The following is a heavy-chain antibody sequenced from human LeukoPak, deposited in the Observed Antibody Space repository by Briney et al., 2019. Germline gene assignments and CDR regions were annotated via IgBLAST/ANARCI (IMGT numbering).Heavy chain of an antibody. V-gene: IGHV3-23*01. D-gene: IGHD6-19*01. CDR2: VSASGAGT. Sequence: GGSLRLSCAASGFTFDSYAMTWVRQAPGKGLEWVSTVSASGAGTYFADSVKGRFTISRDNSKNTLYLQMNYLRAEDTAVYYCANNGDVAVAGSFDNWGQGTLVTVSS. J-gene: IGHJ4*02. CDR1: GFTFDSYA. CDR3: ANNGDVAVAGSFDN.